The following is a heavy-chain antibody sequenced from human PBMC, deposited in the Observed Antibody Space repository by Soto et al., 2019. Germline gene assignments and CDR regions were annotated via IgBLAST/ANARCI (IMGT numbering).Heavy chain of an antibody. CDR1: GFIFSSYN. CDR3: ARDRGVGTPDSFDI. D-gene: IGHD3-3*01. V-gene: IGHV3-48*02. Sequence: GGSLRLSCAASGFIFSSYNLNWVRQAAGKGLEWVSYISSSGNTIYYSDSVKGRFTFSRDNGKNSLFLQMNSLREEDTAVYYCARDRGVGTPDSFDIWGQGTMATVSS. J-gene: IGHJ3*02. CDR2: ISSSGNTI.